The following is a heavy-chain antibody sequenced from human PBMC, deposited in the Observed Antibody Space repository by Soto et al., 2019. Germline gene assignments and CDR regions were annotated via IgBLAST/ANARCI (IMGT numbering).Heavy chain of an antibody. V-gene: IGHV4-34*01. CDR2: INHSGST. D-gene: IGHD3-3*01. CDR3: ARDQEGLRITIFGVVTTPVVYFDY. CDR1: GGSFSGYY. J-gene: IGHJ4*02. Sequence: PSETLSLTCAVYGGSFSGYYWSWIRQPPGKGLEWIGEINHSGSTNYNPSLKSRVTISVDTSKNQFSLKLSSVTAADTAVYYCARDQEGLRITIFGVVTTPVVYFDYWGQGTLVTVSS.